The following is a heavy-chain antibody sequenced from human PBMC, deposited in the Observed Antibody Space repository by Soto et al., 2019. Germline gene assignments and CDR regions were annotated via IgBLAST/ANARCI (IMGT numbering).Heavy chain of an antibody. CDR2: ISGSGGST. J-gene: IGHJ6*03. V-gene: IGHV3-23*01. CDR3: AKEAATTWYYYMDV. D-gene: IGHD6-25*01. CDR1: GFTFGSFG. Sequence: EVQLLESGGGLVQPGGSLRLSCAASGFTFGSFGMSWVRQVPGKGLEWVSAISGSGGSTYYADSVMGRFTIFRDNSTNTLYLQMNSLRAEDTAVYYCAKEAATTWYYYMDVWGKGTTVTVSS.